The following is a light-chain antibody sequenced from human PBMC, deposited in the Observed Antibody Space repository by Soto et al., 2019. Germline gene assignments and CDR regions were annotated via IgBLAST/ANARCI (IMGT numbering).Light chain of an antibody. J-gene: IGKJ1*01. Sequence: IVLTQSPGTLSLSPGERATLSCRASQTITGRSLAWYQQKPGQAPRLLITSISTRATGIPDRFSGSGSGADFTLTITRLEPEDFAVYYCQQFQNSWTFGQGTKVEIK. V-gene: IGKV3-20*01. CDR1: QTITGRS. CDR2: SIS. CDR3: QQFQNSWT.